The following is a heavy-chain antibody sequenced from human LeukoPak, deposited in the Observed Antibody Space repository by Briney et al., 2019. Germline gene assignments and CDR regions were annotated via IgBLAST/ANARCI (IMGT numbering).Heavy chain of an antibody. CDR3: ARHVRIAVAGTFDY. D-gene: IGHD6-19*01. V-gene: IGHV3-53*01. Sequence: GGSLRLSCAASGFTVSSNYMSWVRQAPGKGLEWVSVIYSGGSTYYADSVKGRFTISRDSSKNTLYPQMNSLRAEDTAVYYCARHVRIAVAGTFDYWGQGTLVTVSS. CDR1: GFTVSSNY. J-gene: IGHJ4*02. CDR2: IYSGGST.